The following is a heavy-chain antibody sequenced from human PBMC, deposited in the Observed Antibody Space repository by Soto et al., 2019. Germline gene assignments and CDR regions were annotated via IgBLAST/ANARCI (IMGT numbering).Heavy chain of an antibody. J-gene: IGHJ5*02. V-gene: IGHV6-1*01. CDR1: GDSVSSNSAA. D-gene: IGHD6-13*01. CDR2: TYYRSKWYN. Sequence: QVQLQQSGPGLVKPSQTLSLTCAISGDSVSSNSAAWNWIRQSPSRGLEWLGRTYYRSKWYNDYAVSVKSRITITPDTSRNQFSLQLNSVTPADTAVYYFARGSKQLVATGFDPCGQGTLVTVSS. CDR3: ARGSKQLVATGFDP.